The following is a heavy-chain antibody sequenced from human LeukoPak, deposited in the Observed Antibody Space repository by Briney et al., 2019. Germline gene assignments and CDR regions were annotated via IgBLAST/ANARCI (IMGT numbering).Heavy chain of an antibody. CDR2: INYSGST. J-gene: IGHJ6*03. CDR1: RGSISSSSYY. Sequence: PSETLSLTCTVSRGSISSSSYYWGWIRHPPGKGLKWIGSINYSGSTYYNPSLTSRVTISVNTSNNPFSLKLTSVTAADTAVYYCTRRHQSYIDVWGKETTVIVSS. V-gene: IGHV4-39*01. CDR3: TRRHQSYIDV.